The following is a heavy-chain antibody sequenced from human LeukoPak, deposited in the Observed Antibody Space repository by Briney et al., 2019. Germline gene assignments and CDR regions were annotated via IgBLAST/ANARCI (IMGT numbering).Heavy chain of an antibody. Sequence: SETLSLTCTVSGGSLSSYYWNWIRQPAGKGLEWIGRIYTSGSTNYNPSLKSRVTMSVDTSKNQFSLKLSSVTAADTAVYYCARAAGRDTTSGLDFDYWGQGILVTVSS. CDR1: GGSLSSYY. V-gene: IGHV4-4*07. CDR3: ARAAGRDTTSGLDFDY. J-gene: IGHJ4*02. CDR2: IYTSGST. D-gene: IGHD1-26*01.